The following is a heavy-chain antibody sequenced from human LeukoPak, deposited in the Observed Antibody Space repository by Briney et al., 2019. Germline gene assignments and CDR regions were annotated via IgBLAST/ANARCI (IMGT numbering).Heavy chain of an antibody. CDR3: LRQGPGSPPR. Sequence: GGSLTLSCAASGFTLSANHVSGVPEAPGKALVGFSLICAGGTISAFYADSVRGRFTGSRHDSQYTQDIHMSRLRVDDTAVYYCLRQGPGSPPRWGQGTLVTVSS. D-gene: IGHD1-26*01. V-gene: IGHV3-53*04. CDR1: GFTLSANH. CDR2: ICAGGTISA. J-gene: IGHJ4*02.